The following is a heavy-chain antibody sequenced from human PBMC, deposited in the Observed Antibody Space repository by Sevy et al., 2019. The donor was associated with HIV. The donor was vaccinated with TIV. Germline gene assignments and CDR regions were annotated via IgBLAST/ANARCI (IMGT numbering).Heavy chain of an antibody. CDR2: ISYDGSNK. D-gene: IGHD3-3*01. Sequence: GGSLRLSCAASGFTFSSYAMHWVRQAPGKGLEWVAVISYDGSNKYYADSVKGRFTISRENSKNTLYLQMNSLRAEDTDVYYCARDGRDFWSGYPFDYWGQGTLVTVSS. CDR1: GFTFSSYA. V-gene: IGHV3-30*04. CDR3: ARDGRDFWSGYPFDY. J-gene: IGHJ4*02.